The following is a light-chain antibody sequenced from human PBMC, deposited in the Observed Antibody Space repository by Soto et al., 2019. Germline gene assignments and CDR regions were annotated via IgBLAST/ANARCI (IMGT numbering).Light chain of an antibody. CDR2: DTS. V-gene: IGKV3-11*01. Sequence: EIVLTQSPATLSLAPGERATLSCRASQSVSSYLAWYQQKPGQAPRLLIYDTSNRATGIPARFSGSGSGTEFTLTISSLEPEDFAVYYCQQRSDWPPGYTFGQGTKLKIK. CDR1: QSVSSY. J-gene: IGKJ2*01. CDR3: QQRSDWPPGYT.